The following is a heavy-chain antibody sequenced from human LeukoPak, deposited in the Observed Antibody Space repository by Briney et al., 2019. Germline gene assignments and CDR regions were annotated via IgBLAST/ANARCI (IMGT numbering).Heavy chain of an antibody. Sequence: ASVKVSCKASGGTFSSYAISWVRQAPGQGLEWMGWISAYNGNTNYAQKPQSRITMTTDTSTNTAYMELRSLRSDDTAVYYCSRSGPGSCSGGSCYSNYWGQGILVTVSS. V-gene: IGHV1-18*01. CDR3: SRSGPGSCSGGSCYSNY. CDR2: ISAYNGNT. D-gene: IGHD2-15*01. CDR1: GGTFSSYA. J-gene: IGHJ4*02.